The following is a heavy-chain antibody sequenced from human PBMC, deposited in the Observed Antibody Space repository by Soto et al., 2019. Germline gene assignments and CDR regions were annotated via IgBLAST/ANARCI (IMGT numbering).Heavy chain of an antibody. CDR3: AHRRLVRGSNWFDP. V-gene: IGHV2-5*01. CDR1: GFSLNSTGVG. J-gene: IGHJ5*02. CDR2: ISWNNNK. Sequence: QITLKESGPTLVKPTQTLTLTCTFSGFSLNSTGVGVGWIRQPTGKALEWLALISWNNNKLYSPSLRTRLSITKDTSKSQVVLTVTNMDPQDTGTYYCAHRRLVRGSNWFDPWGQGTLVIVSS. D-gene: IGHD3-10*01.